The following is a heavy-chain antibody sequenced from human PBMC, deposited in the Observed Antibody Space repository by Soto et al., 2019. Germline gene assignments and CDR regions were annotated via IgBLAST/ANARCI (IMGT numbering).Heavy chain of an antibody. J-gene: IGHJ4*02. D-gene: IGHD4-17*01. CDR1: GGSFSGYY. Sequence: SETLSLTCAVYGGSFSGYYWSWIRQPPGKGLEWIGEINHSGSTNYNPSLKSRVTISVDTSKNQFSLKLSSVTAADTAVYYCARGPVYGDYDYWGQGTLVTVSS. CDR2: INHSGST. CDR3: ARGPVYGDYDY. V-gene: IGHV4-34*01.